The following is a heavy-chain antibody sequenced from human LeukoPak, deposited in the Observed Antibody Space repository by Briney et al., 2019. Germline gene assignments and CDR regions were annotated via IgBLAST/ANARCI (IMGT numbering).Heavy chain of an antibody. CDR2: IDWDDDK. J-gene: IGHJ4*02. V-gene: IGHV2-70*10. CDR1: GFSLSTSGMC. D-gene: IGHD3-22*01. CDR3: ARSISDSSGYYYPDY. Sequence: SGPALVKPTHTLTLTCTFPGFSLSTSGMCVRWIRQPPGKALEWIARIDWDDDKYYSTSLKIRLTISKDTSKNQVVLTMTNMDPVDTATYYCARSISDSSGYYYPDYWGQGTLVTVSS.